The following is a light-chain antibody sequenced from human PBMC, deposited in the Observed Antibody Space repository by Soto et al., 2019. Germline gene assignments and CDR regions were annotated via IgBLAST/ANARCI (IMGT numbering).Light chain of an antibody. J-gene: IGKJ1*01. CDR3: QQFQSSLRT. V-gene: IGKV3-20*01. CDR1: ESLSQHS. Sequence: IVLTQSPGTLSLAPGETATLSCRARESLSQHSIAWYQQKPGQAPRLLIYGVSGRATGIPDRFSGSGSGTDFTLPISGLGSEDFAVYFCQQFQSSLRTFGQGTKVDIK. CDR2: GVS.